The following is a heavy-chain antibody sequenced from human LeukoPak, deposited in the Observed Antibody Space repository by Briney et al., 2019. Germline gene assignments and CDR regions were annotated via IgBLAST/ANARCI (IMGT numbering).Heavy chain of an antibody. J-gene: IGHJ4*02. CDR1: GFTFSDCD. V-gene: IGHV3-21*06. Sequence: PGESLRLSCTASGFTFSDCDMNWFRQAPGKGLQWVSSISYMGDHRYYADSAKGRFTISRDNAKNSLYLQMDNLRADDTAVYYCGKAFPPLRVAAAGDYWGRGTLVTVSS. D-gene: IGHD6-25*01. CDR2: ISYMGDHR. CDR3: GKAFPPLRVAAAGDY.